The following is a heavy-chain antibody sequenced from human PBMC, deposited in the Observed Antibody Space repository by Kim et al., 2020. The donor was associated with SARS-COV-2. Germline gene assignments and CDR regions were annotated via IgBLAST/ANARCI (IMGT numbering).Heavy chain of an antibody. Sequence: SETLSLTCAVYGGSFSGYYWSWIRQPPGKGLEWIGEINHSGSTNYNPSLKSRVTISVDTSKNQFSLKLSSVTAADTAVYYCARRAAPGRHNWFDPWGQGTLVTVSS. V-gene: IGHV4-34*01. D-gene: IGHD6-13*01. CDR3: ARRAAPGRHNWFDP. CDR2: INHSGST. CDR1: GGSFSGYY. J-gene: IGHJ5*02.